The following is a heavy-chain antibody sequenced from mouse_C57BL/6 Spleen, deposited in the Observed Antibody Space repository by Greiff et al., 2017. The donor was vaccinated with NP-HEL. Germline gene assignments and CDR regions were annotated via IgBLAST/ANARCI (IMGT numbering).Heavy chain of an antibody. CDR3: ARYHYGSSYWYFDV. CDR1: GYTFTGYY. J-gene: IGHJ1*03. D-gene: IGHD1-1*01. V-gene: IGHV1-42*01. CDR2: INPSTGGT. Sequence: VQLQQSGPELVKPGASVKISCKASGYTFTGYYMNWVKQSPEKSLEWIGEINPSTGGTTYNQKFKAKATLTVDKSCSTAYMQLNRLTSEDSSDDYCARYHYGSSYWYFDVWGTGTTVTVSS.